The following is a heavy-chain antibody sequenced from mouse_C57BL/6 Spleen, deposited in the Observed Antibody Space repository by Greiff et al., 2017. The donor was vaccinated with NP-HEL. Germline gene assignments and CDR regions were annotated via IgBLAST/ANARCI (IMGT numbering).Heavy chain of an antibody. CDR3: ARLYDSYDAMDY. CDR2: IYPSDSET. V-gene: IGHV1-61*01. D-gene: IGHD2-3*01. J-gene: IGHJ4*01. CDR1: GYTFTSYW. Sequence: QVQLQQPGAELVRPGSSVKLSCKASGYTFTSYWMDWVKQRPGQGLEWIGNIYPSDSETHYNQKFKDKATLTVDKSSSTAYMQLSSLTSEDAAVYYCARLYDSYDAMDYWGQGTSVTVSS.